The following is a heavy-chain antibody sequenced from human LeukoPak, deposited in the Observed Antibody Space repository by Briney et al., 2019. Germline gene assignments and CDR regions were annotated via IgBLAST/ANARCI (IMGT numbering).Heavy chain of an antibody. D-gene: IGHD3-22*01. V-gene: IGHV1-18*01. J-gene: IGHJ4*02. Sequence: GASVKVSCKSSGYTFTSYGISWVRQAPGQGLEWMGWISAYNGNTNYAQNFQGRVIMTTDTSTSTAYIELRSLRSDDTAVYYCARDRRDYYESSRYYYSDYWGQGTQVTVSS. CDR2: ISAYNGNT. CDR1: GYTFTSYG. CDR3: ARDRRDYYESSRYYYSDY.